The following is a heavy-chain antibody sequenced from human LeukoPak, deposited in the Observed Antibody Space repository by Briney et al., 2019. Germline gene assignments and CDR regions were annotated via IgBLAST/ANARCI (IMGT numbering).Heavy chain of an antibody. D-gene: IGHD3-10*01. J-gene: IGHJ4*02. V-gene: IGHV3-15*01. Sequence: GGSLRLSCAASGFTFSNAWMSWVRQAPGKGLEWVGRIKSKTDGGTTDYAAPVKGRFTISRDGSKNTLYLQMNSLKTEDTAVYYCTTDEFGSGELPLDYWGQGTLVTVSS. CDR2: IKSKTDGGTT. CDR1: GFTFSNAW. CDR3: TTDEFGSGELPLDY.